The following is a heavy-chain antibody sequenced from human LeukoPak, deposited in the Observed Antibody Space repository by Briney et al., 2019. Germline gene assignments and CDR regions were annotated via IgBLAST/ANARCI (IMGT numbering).Heavy chain of an antibody. V-gene: IGHV3-23*01. CDR1: GFTFSSYA. Sequence: PGGSLRLSCAASGFTFSSYAMSWVRQAPGKGLEWVSAISDSGASAYYADSVKGRFTISRDNSKNTLYLQMNSLRAEDTAVYYCAKKTLGTTFDYWGQGTLVTVSS. D-gene: IGHD1-26*01. CDR3: AKKTLGTTFDY. CDR2: ISDSGASA. J-gene: IGHJ4*02.